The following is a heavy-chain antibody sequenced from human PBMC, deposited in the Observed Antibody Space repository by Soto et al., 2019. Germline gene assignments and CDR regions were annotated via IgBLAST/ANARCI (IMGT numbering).Heavy chain of an antibody. D-gene: IGHD1-26*01. CDR2: IYYSGST. V-gene: IGHV4-39*01. CDR3: ARHGGATRVDAFDI. J-gene: IGHJ3*02. CDR1: GGSISSSSYY. Sequence: QLQLQESGPGLVKPSETLSLTCTVSGGSISSSSYYWGWIRQPPGKGLEWIGSIYYSGSTYYNPSLKSRVTISVDTSKNQFSLKLSSVTAADTAVYYCARHGGATRVDAFDIWGQGTMVTVSS.